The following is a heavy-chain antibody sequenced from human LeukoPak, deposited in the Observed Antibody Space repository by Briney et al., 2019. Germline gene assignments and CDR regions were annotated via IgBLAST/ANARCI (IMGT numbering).Heavy chain of an antibody. D-gene: IGHD3-22*01. J-gene: IGHJ4*02. Sequence: GGSLRLSCAASGFTFSSYAMSWVRQAPGKGLEWVSGISGSGSSTYYVDSVKGRFTISRDNSKTTLYMQMTSLRAEDTAVYYCAKDDSSGYYYNYFDYWGQGTLVTVSS. CDR2: ISGSGSST. V-gene: IGHV3-23*01. CDR1: GFTFSSYA. CDR3: AKDDSSGYYYNYFDY.